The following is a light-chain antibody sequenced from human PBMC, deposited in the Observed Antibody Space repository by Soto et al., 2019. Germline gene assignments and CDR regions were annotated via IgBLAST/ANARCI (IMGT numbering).Light chain of an antibody. Sequence: EIVLTQSPVTLSLSPGERATLSSRASQSVNTFLAWYQQKPGQAPRLLIYDASKRATGIPARFSGSGSGTDFTLTISSLEPEDFAVYYCQQRTNWPLTFGGGTKVEIK. CDR3: QQRTNWPLT. CDR2: DAS. J-gene: IGKJ4*01. V-gene: IGKV3-11*01. CDR1: QSVNTF.